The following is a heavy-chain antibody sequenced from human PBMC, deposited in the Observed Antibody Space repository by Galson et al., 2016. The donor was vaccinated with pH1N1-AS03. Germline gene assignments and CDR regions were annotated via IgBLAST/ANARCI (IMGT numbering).Heavy chain of an antibody. J-gene: IGHJ6*02. CDR3: ARGLKSMLRGVIDNYYGMDV. Sequence: SVKVSCKASGYIFSDYYMHWVRRAPGQGLEWMAWININDGVTNYAQKFHGRVTMSRDTSISTAYMELSRLGSDDTAVYYCARGLKSMLRGVIDNYYGMDVWGRGTTVTVSS. CDR1: GYIFSDYY. V-gene: IGHV1-2*02. CDR2: ININDGVT. D-gene: IGHD3-10*01.